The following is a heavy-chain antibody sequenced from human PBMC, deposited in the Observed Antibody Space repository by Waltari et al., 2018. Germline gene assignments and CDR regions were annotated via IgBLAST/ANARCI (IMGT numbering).Heavy chain of an antibody. CDR3: ASEVGATEAADS. CDR2: IYYSGSA. V-gene: IGHV4-30-4*01. J-gene: IGHJ4*02. CDR1: GGSISSSDHY. D-gene: IGHD1-26*01. Sequence: QVQLQESGPGLVKPSQTLSLTCTVSGGSISSSDHYWSWIRQPPGKGLEWIGYIYYSGSAYYNPSLKSRVTISVDTSKNQFSLNLSSVTAADTAVYYCASEVGATEAADSCGQGTLVTVSS.